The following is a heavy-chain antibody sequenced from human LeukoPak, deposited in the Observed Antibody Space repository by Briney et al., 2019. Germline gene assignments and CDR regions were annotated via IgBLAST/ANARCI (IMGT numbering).Heavy chain of an antibody. CDR3: AKETYYYGSGSYYPGGFDP. CDR2: ISGSGGST. Sequence: SWGSLRLSCAASGFTFSRYAMSWVRQAPGKGLEWVSAISGSGGSTYYADSVKGRFTISRDNSENTLYLQMNSLRAEDTAVYYCAKETYYYGSGSYYPGGFDPWGQGTLVTVSS. CDR1: GFTFSRYA. D-gene: IGHD3-10*01. V-gene: IGHV3-23*01. J-gene: IGHJ5*02.